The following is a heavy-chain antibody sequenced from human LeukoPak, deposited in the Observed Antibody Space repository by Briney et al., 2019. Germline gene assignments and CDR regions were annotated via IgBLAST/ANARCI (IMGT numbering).Heavy chain of an antibody. CDR1: GGSISSGSYY. J-gene: IGHJ5*02. D-gene: IGHD3-3*01. Sequence: SETLSLTCTVSGGSISSGSYYWSWIRQPAGKGLEWIGRIYTSGSTNYNPSLKSRVTISVDASKNQFSLKLSSVIAADTAVYYCARDNDFWSAWGQGTLVTVSS. V-gene: IGHV4-61*02. CDR2: IYTSGST. CDR3: ARDNDFWSA.